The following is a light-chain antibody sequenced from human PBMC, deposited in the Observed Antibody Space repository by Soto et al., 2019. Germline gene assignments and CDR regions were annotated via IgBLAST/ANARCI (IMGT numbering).Light chain of an antibody. V-gene: IGKV1-39*01. CDR3: QQSYSTPIT. J-gene: IGKJ5*01. CDR2: AAS. CDR1: QSISSY. Sequence: DIQMPQYPSSRSASVGDRVTITCRASQSISSYLNWYQQKPGKAPKLLIYAASSLPSGVPSRFSGSGSGTDFTLTISSLQPEDFATYYCQQSYSTPITFGQGTLLEIK.